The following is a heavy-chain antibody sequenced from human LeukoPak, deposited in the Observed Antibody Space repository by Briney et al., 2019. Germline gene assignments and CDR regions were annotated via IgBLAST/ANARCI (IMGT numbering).Heavy chain of an antibody. CDR3: AREDPTAMVTVWFDP. V-gene: IGHV4-4*07. CDR1: GGSISSYY. Sequence: PSETLSLTCTVSGGSISSYYWSWIRQPAGKGLEWIGRIYTSGSTNYNPSLKSRVTMSVDTSKNQFSLKLCSVTAADTAVYYCAREDPTAMVTVWFDPWGQGTLVTVSS. CDR2: IYTSGST. D-gene: IGHD5-18*01. J-gene: IGHJ5*02.